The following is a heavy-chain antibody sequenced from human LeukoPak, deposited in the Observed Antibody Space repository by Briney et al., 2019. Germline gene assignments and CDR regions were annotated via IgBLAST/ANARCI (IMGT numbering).Heavy chain of an antibody. CDR3: AKDFMHYGSGRPYYMDV. V-gene: IGHV3-20*04. J-gene: IGHJ6*03. CDR1: GFTFDDYG. D-gene: IGHD3-10*01. Sequence: GGSLRLSCAASGFTFDDYGMSWVRQAPGKGLEWVSGINWNGGSTGYADSVKGRFTISRENSKNTVFLQMNSLRIEDTAMYYCAKDFMHYGSGRPYYMDVWGEGTTVIISS. CDR2: INWNGGST.